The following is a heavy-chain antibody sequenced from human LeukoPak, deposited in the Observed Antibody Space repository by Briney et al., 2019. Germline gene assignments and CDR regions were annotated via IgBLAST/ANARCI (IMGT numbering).Heavy chain of an antibody. J-gene: IGHJ4*02. CDR2: INPNSGGT. V-gene: IGHV1-2*02. Sequence: ASVKVSCEASGYTFTGYYMHWVRQAPGQGLEWMGWINPNSGGTNYAQKFQGRVTMTRDTSISTAYMELSRLRSDDTAAYYCARGSGYSGYELLFDYWGQGTLVTVSS. D-gene: IGHD5-12*01. CDR1: GYTFTGYY. CDR3: ARGSGYSGYELLFDY.